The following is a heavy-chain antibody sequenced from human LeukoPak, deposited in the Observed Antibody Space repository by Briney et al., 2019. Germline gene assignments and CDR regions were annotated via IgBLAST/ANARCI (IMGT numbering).Heavy chain of an antibody. CDR2: ISAYNGNT. V-gene: IGHV1-18*01. J-gene: IGHJ5*02. D-gene: IGHD2-2*01. CDR1: GYTFTSYG. CDR3: ARGGTSCDGCIFGFDP. Sequence: APVKVSCKASGYTFTSYGISWVRQAPGQGLEWMGWISAYNGNTNYAQKLQGRVTMTTDTSTSTAYMELRSLRSDDTAVYYCARGGTSCDGCIFGFDPWGQGTLVTVSS.